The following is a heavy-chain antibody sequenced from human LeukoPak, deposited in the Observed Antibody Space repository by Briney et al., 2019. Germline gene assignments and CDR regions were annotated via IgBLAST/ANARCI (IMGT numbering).Heavy chain of an antibody. CDR1: GYTFTGYY. CDR3: ARETKLEWLLIFDY. D-gene: IGHD3-3*01. V-gene: IGHV1-2*06. J-gene: IGHJ4*02. Sequence: ASVKVSCKASGYTFTGYYMHWVRQAPGQGLEWMGRINPNSGGTNYAQKFQGRVTMTRDTFISTAYMELSRLRSDDTAVYYCARETKLEWLLIFDYWGQGTLVTVSS. CDR2: INPNSGGT.